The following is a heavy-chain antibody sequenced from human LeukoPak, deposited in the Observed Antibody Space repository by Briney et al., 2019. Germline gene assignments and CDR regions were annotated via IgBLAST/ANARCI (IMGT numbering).Heavy chain of an antibody. J-gene: IGHJ4*02. CDR3: ARAVAGTRFDY. V-gene: IGHV3-7*01. Sequence: GGSLRLSCAASGFTFSTYWMSWVRQAPGKGLERVANIKQDGSEKYCVDSVKGRFTISRDNAKNSLYLQMNSLRAEDTAVYYCARAVAGTRFDYWGQGTLVTVSS. D-gene: IGHD6-19*01. CDR2: IKQDGSEK. CDR1: GFTFSTYW.